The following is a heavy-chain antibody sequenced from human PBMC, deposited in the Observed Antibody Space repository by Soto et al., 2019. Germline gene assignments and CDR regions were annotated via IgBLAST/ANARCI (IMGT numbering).Heavy chain of an antibody. D-gene: IGHD3-22*01. CDR2: INSDGSST. CDR1: GFTFSSYW. V-gene: IGHV3-74*01. J-gene: IGHJ6*02. Sequence: EVQLVESGGGLVQPGGSLRLSCAASGFTFSSYWMHWVRQAPGKGLVWVSRINSDGSSTSYADSVKGRFTISRDNAKNTLYLQMNSLRAEDTAVYYCAREKGVVVIPYYYYGMDVWGQGTTVTVSS. CDR3: AREKGVVVIPYYYYGMDV.